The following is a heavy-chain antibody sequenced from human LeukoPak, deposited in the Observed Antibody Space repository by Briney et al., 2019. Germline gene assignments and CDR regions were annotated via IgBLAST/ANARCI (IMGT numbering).Heavy chain of an antibody. J-gene: IGHJ4*02. V-gene: IGHV4-39*07. D-gene: IGHD3-22*01. Sequence: PSETLSLTCTVSGGSISSSSYYWGWIRQPPGKGLEWIEEINHSGSTNYNPSLKSRVTISVDTSKNQFSLKLSSVTAADTAVYYCARAGDSSGYSDYWGQGILVTVSS. CDR1: GGSISSSSYY. CDR2: INHSGST. CDR3: ARAGDSSGYSDY.